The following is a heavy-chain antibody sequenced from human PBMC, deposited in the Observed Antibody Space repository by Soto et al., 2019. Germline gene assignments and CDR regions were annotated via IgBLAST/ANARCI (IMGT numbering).Heavy chain of an antibody. CDR3: RHTPFSGDKLDY. D-gene: IGHD2-21*01. CDR2: SYWDDDK. CDR1: GFSLNTGGVG. Sequence: QITLKESGPTLGKPTQTPTLTCTFSGFSLNTGGVGVVWIRQPPGKALEWLAVSYWDDDKRYRPSLKSRLTISKDTAKTEVVLTMPNMEPVDTASYYGRHTPFSGDKLDYLGQGALGTVSS. J-gene: IGHJ4*02. V-gene: IGHV2-5*02.